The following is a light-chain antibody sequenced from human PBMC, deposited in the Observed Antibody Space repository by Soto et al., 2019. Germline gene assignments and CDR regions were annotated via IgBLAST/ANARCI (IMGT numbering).Light chain of an antibody. Sequence: IVMTQSPATLSVSPGERVTLSCRASQNIYSNIAWYQQRPGQAPRLLIYRASTRATGVPARFSGSGSGTEFTLTISSLQSEDFAVYYCQQRSNWPITFGQGTRLEIK. CDR2: RAS. CDR1: QNIYSN. J-gene: IGKJ5*01. CDR3: QQRSNWPIT. V-gene: IGKV3-15*01.